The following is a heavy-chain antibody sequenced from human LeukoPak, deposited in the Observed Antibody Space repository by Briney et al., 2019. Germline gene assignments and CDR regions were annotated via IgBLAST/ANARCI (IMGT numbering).Heavy chain of an antibody. CDR3: ARGGGLDV. Sequence: GGSLRLSCAASGFTFSSYWMNWARQAPGKGLEWVASINHNGNVNYYVDSVKGRFTISRDNAKNSLYLRMGNLRAEDTAVYFCARGGGLDVWGQGATVTVSS. D-gene: IGHD3-16*01. V-gene: IGHV3-7*03. J-gene: IGHJ6*02. CDR2: INHNGNVN. CDR1: GFTFSSYW.